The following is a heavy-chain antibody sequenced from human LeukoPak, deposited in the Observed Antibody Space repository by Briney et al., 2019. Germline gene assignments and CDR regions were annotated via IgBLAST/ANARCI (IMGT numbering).Heavy chain of an antibody. V-gene: IGHV3-74*01. CDR3: ARVGNGSPLEC. CDR2: INSDGSST. D-gene: IGHD6-19*01. Sequence: GGSLRLSCAASGFSFSSYWMHWVRQAPGKGLVWVSRINSDGSSTSYADSVKGRFTISRDNAKNTLYLQMNSLRAEDMAVYYCARVGNGSPLECWGQGTLVTVSS. J-gene: IGHJ4*02. CDR1: GFSFSSYW.